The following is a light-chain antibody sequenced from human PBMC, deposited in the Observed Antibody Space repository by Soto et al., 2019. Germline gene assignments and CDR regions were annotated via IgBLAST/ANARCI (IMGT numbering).Light chain of an antibody. V-gene: IGLV1-40*01. CDR3: QSYDSSLSGSV. CDR2: GNS. Sequence: QSVLTQPPSMSGAPGQRVTISCTASSSNIGAGYDVHWYQQLPGTAPKLLIYGNSHRPSGFPDRFSGSKSGTSASLAITGLQAEDEADYYCQSYDSSLSGSVFGGGTKLTVL. J-gene: IGLJ2*01. CDR1: SSNIGAGYD.